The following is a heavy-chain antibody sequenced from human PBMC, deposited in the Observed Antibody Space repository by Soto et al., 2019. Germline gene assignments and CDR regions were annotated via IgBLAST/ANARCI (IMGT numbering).Heavy chain of an antibody. D-gene: IGHD2-2*03. CDR2: IYPGDSDT. V-gene: IGHV5-51*01. J-gene: IGHJ6*02. CDR1: GYSFTSYR. Sequence: PGESLKISCKGSGYSFTSYRIGWVRQMPGKGLEWMGIIYPGDSDTRYSPSFQGQVTISADKSISTAYLQWSSLKASDTAMYYCARFLDSPFYGMDVWGQGTTVTVSS. CDR3: ARFLDSPFYGMDV.